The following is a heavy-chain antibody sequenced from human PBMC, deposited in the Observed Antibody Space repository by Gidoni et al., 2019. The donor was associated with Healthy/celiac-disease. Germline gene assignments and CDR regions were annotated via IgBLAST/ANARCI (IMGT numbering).Heavy chain of an antibody. J-gene: IGHJ6*02. Sequence: QMQLVQSGREVKKPGTSAKVSCKASGFTFTSSAVQWVRHARGQRLEWIGWIVVGSGNTNYEQKFQKRVTITRDMSTSTAYMELSSLRSEDAAVYYCAATSGYDKNPEYYYYYGMDVWGQGTTVTVSS. CDR1: GFTFTSSA. V-gene: IGHV1-58*01. CDR2: IVVGSGNT. D-gene: IGHD5-12*01. CDR3: AATSGYDKNPEYYYYYGMDV.